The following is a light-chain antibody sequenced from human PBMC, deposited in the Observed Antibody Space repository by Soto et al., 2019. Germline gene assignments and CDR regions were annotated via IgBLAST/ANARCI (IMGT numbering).Light chain of an antibody. V-gene: IGKV1-5*03. J-gene: IGKJ4*01. CDR2: MAS. CDR3: QQYNTYPLT. CDR1: QSISTW. Sequence: DIQMTQSPSTLSASVGDRVTITCRASQSISTWLAWYQQKPGKAPKLLIYMASSLEGGVPSRFSGRGSGTEFNITISSLQPDDFATYYCQQYNTYPLTFGGGTTVDIE.